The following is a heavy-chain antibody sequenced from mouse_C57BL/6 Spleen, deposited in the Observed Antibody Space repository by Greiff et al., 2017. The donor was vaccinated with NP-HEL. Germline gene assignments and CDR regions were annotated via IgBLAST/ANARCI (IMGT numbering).Heavy chain of an antibody. CDR3: ARSGYYGSSYYFGC. CDR2: IYPGGGNT. J-gene: IGHJ2*01. CDR1: GYSFTSYY. V-gene: IGHV1-66*01. D-gene: IGHD1-1*01. Sequence: VKLVESGPELVKPGASVKISCKASGYSFTSYYIHWVKQRPGQGLEWIGWIYPGGGNTKYNEKFKGKATLTADTSSSTAYMQLSSLTSEDSAVYYCARSGYYGSSYYFGCWGKGTTLTVAS.